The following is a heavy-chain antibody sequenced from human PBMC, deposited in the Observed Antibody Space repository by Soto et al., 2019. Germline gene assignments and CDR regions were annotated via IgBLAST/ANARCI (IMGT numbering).Heavy chain of an antibody. V-gene: IGHV3-30*18. J-gene: IGHJ6*02. D-gene: IGHD3-22*01. Sequence: QVQLVESGGGVVQPGRSLRLSCAASGFTFSTNGMHWVRQAPGKGLEWVALISYDSGNEYYRDSVKGRFTISRDTSKNTLFLQMNSLRAEDTAVYYCAKSEDSSPFFDMDVWGQGTTVTVSS. CDR3: AKSEDSSPFFDMDV. CDR2: ISYDSGNE. CDR1: GFTFSTNG.